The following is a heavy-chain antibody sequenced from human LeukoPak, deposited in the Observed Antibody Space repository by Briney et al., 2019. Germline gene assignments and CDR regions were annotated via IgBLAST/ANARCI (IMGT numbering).Heavy chain of an antibody. V-gene: IGHV3-9*01. CDR1: GFTFDDYA. Sequence: GRSLRLSCAASGFTFDDYAMHSVRQAPGKGLEWVLGVIWNSGSIGYAESVESRFIISRDNDKNSLYLQMNSLRAEDTALYYCAKPRSSGWSYYFDYWGQGTLVTVSS. CDR3: AKPRSSGWSYYFDY. D-gene: IGHD6-19*01. J-gene: IGHJ4*02. CDR2: VIWNSGSI.